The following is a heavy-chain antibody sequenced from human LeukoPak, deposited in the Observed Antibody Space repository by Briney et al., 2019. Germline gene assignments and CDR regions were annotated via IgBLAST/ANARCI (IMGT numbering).Heavy chain of an antibody. CDR1: GFTFSSYE. J-gene: IGHJ4*02. D-gene: IGHD2/OR15-2a*01. Sequence: GGSLRLSCAASGFTFSSYEMNWVRHAPGKGLEWLAFIRYDGSNTYYADSVKGRFTVSRDDSKNTLYLQMNSLRGGDTAVYYCAKDGTSYYYIYYWGQGTLVTVSS. CDR3: AKDGTSYYYIYY. CDR2: IRYDGSNT. V-gene: IGHV3-30*02.